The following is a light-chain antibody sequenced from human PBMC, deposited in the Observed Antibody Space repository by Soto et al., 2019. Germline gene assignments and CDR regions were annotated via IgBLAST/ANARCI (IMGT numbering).Light chain of an antibody. J-gene: IGKJ5*01. CDR1: QTVTSNY. CDR2: GAS. CDR3: QQYGTSPIT. Sequence: DIVLTQSPGTLSLSPCEEATLSCRASQTVTSNYLVWYQQRPGQAPRLLIYGASARATGIPDRFSGSGSGRDFTLTISRLEPADFAVYYCQQYGTSPITFGQGTRLEI. V-gene: IGKV3-20*01.